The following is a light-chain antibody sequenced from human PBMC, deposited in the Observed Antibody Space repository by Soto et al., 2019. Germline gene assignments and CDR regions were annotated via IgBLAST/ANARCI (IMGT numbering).Light chain of an antibody. V-gene: IGKV3-20*01. CDR1: QSVSSSY. J-gene: IGKJ1*01. CDR3: QQYGSSPGT. CDR2: GAS. Sequence: IVLTQSPGTLSLSPVERATLSCRASQSVSSSYLAWYQQKPAQAPRLLIYGASSRATGIPDRFSGSGSGTDFTLTISSLEPEAFAVYYCQQYGSSPGTFGQGTKVDIK.